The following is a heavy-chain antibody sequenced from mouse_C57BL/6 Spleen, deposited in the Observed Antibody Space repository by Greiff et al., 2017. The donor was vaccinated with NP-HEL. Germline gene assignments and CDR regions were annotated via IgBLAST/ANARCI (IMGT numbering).Heavy chain of an antibody. CDR1: GFTFSSYA. D-gene: IGHD3-2*02. Sequence: EVKLMESGGGLVKPGGSLKLSCAASGFTFSSYAMSWVRQTPEKRLEWVATISDGGSYTYYPDNVKGRFTISRDNAKNNLYLQMSHLKSEDTAMYYCARVRSGYVGFDYWGQGTTLTVSS. CDR3: ARVRSGYVGFDY. CDR2: ISDGGSYT. J-gene: IGHJ2*01. V-gene: IGHV5-4*03.